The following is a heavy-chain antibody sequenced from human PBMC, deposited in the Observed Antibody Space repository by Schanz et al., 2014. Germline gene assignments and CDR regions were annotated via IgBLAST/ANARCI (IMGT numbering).Heavy chain of an antibody. CDR1: GFTFSSYG. J-gene: IGHJ6*02. D-gene: IGHD2-15*01. CDR2: ISFDGGKT. V-gene: IGHV3-30*03. Sequence: VQLVESGGGLVQPGGSLRLSCAASGFTFSSYGINWVRQAPGKGLEWVAHISFDGGKTYYADSVKGRFTISSDNSKNTVFLQMNSLRAEDTGVYYCAGAAYCRGAGCALYYALDVWGQGTTVTVSS. CDR3: AGAAYCRGAGCALYYALDV.